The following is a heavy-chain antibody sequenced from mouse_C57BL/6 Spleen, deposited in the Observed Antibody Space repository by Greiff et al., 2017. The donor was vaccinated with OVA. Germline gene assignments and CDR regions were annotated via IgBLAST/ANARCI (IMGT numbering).Heavy chain of an antibody. D-gene: IGHD3-1*01. J-gene: IGHJ4*01. CDR2: IYPRSGNT. CDR1: GYTFTSYG. CDR3: ARQGISRIPFYAMDY. Sequence: QVQLKQSGAELARPGASVKLSCKASGYTFTSYGISWVKQRTGQGLEWIGEIYPRSGNTYYNEKFKGKATLTADKSSSTAYMELRSLTSEDSAVYFCARQGISRIPFYAMDYWGQGTSVTVSS. V-gene: IGHV1-81*01.